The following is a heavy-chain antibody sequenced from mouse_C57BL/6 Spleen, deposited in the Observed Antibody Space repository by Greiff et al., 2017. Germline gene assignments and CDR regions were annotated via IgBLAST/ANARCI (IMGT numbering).Heavy chain of an antibody. D-gene: IGHD1-1*01. Sequence: DVHLVESGGGLVQPGGSLSLSCAASGFTFTDYYMSWVRQPPGKALEWLGFIRNKANGYTTEYSASVKGRFTISSVNSQSIIYLHMNALRAEDSATYYCARYISVVAPRFGYWGQGTTLTVSS. J-gene: IGHJ2*01. V-gene: IGHV7-3*01. CDR2: IRNKANGYTT. CDR3: ARYISVVAPRFGY. CDR1: GFTFTDYY.